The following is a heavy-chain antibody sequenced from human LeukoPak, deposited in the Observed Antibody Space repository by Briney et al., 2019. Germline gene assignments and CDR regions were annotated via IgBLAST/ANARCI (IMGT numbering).Heavy chain of an antibody. Sequence: GGSLRLSCAASGLTFSSYWMSWVRQAPGKGLEWVANIKQDGSEKYYVDSVKGRFTISRDNAKNSLYLQMNSLRPEDTAIYYCAKLFESGTYNNFFHYWGQGTLVTVFS. CDR3: AKLFESGTYNNFFHY. CDR2: IKQDGSEK. D-gene: IGHD3-10*01. J-gene: IGHJ4*02. V-gene: IGHV3-7*03. CDR1: GLTFSSYW.